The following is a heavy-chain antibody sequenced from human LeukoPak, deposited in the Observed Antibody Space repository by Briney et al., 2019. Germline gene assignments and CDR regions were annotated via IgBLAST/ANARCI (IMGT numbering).Heavy chain of an antibody. CDR3: ARQEARGLDY. Sequence: PSETLSLTCTVSGDSISSSSYHWAWIRQPPGKGLEWIRCMYSSAATYYNPSLKSRVSISGDPSKNQFSPKVSSVTATDTAVYYRARQEARGLDYWGQGTLVTVSS. J-gene: IGHJ4*02. V-gene: IGHV4-39*01. D-gene: IGHD3-10*01. CDR2: MYSSAAT. CDR1: GDSISSSSYH.